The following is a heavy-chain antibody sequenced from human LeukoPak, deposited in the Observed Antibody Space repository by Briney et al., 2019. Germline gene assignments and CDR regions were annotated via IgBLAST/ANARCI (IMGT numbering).Heavy chain of an antibody. CDR1: GFTVSSNY. CDR3: ARDRTGQQLISRKEYYYMDV. Sequence: GGSLRLSCAASGFTVSSNYMSWVRQAPGKGLEWVSIIYSGGSTYYADSVKGRFTISRDNSKNTLYLQMNSLRAEYTAVYYCARDRTGQQLISRKEYYYMDVWGKGTTVTISS. V-gene: IGHV3-66*01. J-gene: IGHJ6*03. CDR2: IYSGGST. D-gene: IGHD4-11*01.